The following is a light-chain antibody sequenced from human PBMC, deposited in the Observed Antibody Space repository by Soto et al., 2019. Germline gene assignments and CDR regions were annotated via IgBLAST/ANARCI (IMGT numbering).Light chain of an antibody. J-gene: IGLJ2*01. CDR2: GDS. Sequence: QSVLTQPPSVSGAPGQTVTISCTGSSSNIGARYGVHWYQQLPGTAPKLLIFGDSNRPSGVPDRFSGSKSGTSASLAITGLQAEDEADYYCQSYDSSLSAVIFGGGTKL. CDR3: QSYDSSLSAVI. V-gene: IGLV1-40*01. CDR1: SSNIGARYG.